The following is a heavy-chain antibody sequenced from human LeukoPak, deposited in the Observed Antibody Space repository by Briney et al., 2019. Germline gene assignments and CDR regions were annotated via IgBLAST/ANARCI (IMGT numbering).Heavy chain of an antibody. V-gene: IGHV3-20*04. CDR2: INWNGGST. Sequence: GGSLRLSCAASGFTFSSYWMHWVRQAPGKGLEWVSGINWNGGSTGYADSVKGRFTISRDNAKNSLYLQMNSLRAEDTALYYCARDWFGELQFDYWGQGTLVTVSS. D-gene: IGHD3-10*01. J-gene: IGHJ4*02. CDR1: GFTFSSYW. CDR3: ARDWFGELQFDY.